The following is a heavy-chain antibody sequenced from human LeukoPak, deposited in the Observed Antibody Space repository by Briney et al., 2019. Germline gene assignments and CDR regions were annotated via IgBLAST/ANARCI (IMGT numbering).Heavy chain of an antibody. Sequence: PSETLSLTCAVSGGSISSSNWWSWVRQPPGKGLEWIGEIYHSGSTNYNPSLKSRVTISVDKSKNQFSLKLSSVTAADTAVYYCARRRYYYDSSGYSLYFDYWGQGTLVTVSS. D-gene: IGHD3-22*01. CDR3: ARRRYYYDSSGYSLYFDY. V-gene: IGHV4-4*02. CDR1: GGSISSSNW. J-gene: IGHJ4*02. CDR2: IYHSGST.